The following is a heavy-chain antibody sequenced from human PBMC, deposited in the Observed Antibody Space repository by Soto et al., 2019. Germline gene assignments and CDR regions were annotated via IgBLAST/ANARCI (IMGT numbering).Heavy chain of an antibody. V-gene: IGHV3-30-3*01. CDR1: GFIFSGYA. CDR2: ISYDGNTQ. CDR3: AKETNAYEINF. D-gene: IGHD3-9*01. J-gene: IGHJ4*02. Sequence: QVQLVESGGGVVQPGRSLRLSCAASGFIFSGYAMHWVRQAPGKGLEWVAVISYDGNTQYYADSVKGRFTVSRDNSNNMLYVQRNNVRDEDTAMYYCAKETNAYEINFWGQGTLVTVSS.